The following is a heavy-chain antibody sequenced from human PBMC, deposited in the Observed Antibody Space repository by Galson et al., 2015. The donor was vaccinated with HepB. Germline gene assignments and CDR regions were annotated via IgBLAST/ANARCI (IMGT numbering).Heavy chain of an antibody. D-gene: IGHD3-10*01. CDR2: ISRNGIST. Sequence: SLRLSCAASGFTFSNYIMNWVRQAPGKGLEWVSGISRNGISTYYADSVKGRFTISRDNSKNTLYLQMNNLKAEDTAVYYCAKDVRVGSLWSFDYWGQGTLVIVSS. V-gene: IGHV3-23*01. CDR3: AKDVRVGSLWSFDY. CDR1: GFTFSNYI. J-gene: IGHJ4*02.